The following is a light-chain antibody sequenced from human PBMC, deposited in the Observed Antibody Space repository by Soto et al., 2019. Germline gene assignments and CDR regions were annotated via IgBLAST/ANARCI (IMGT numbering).Light chain of an antibody. Sequence: QSALTQPASVSGSPGQSITISCTGTSSDVGSYNLVSWYQQHPGKAPKLMIYEGNKRPSGVSNRFSGSKSANTASLTISGLKTEEEAVYYCSSYAVTNPFVLGTGTKLTVL. CDR2: EGN. CDR3: SSYAVTNPFV. J-gene: IGLJ1*01. V-gene: IGLV2-23*01. CDR1: SSDVGSYNL.